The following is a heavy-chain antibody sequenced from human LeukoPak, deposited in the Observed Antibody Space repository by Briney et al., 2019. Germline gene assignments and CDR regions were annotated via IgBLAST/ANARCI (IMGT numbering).Heavy chain of an antibody. CDR2: IRYDGGNK. CDR3: APGSSSGWYGRLDY. V-gene: IGHV3-30*02. CDR1: GFTLSSYG. D-gene: IGHD6-19*01. J-gene: IGHJ4*02. Sequence: GGSLRLSRAASGFTLSSYGMHWVRQAPGKGLEWVAFIRYDGGNKYYVDSVKGGFTISRDNSKNTLYLQRNSLRAEDTAVYCAPGSSSGWYGRLDYWGQGTLVTVFS.